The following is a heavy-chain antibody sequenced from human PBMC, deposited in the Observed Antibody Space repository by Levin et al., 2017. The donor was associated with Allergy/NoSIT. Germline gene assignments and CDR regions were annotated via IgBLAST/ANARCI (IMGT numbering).Heavy chain of an antibody. CDR2: IKPDGSEK. V-gene: IGHV3-7*01. D-gene: IGHD2-15*01. CDR1: GFTFSDDW. Sequence: GGSLRLSCAASGFTFSDDWMSWVRQAPGKGLEWVASIKPDGSEKYYVDSVKGRLTISRDNAKNSLYLWMNSLRAEDTAIYYCARETRDSPVSNWGQGTLVTVSS. J-gene: IGHJ4*02. CDR3: ARETRDSPVSN.